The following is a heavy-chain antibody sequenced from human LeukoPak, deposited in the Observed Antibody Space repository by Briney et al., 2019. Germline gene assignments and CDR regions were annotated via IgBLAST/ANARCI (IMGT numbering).Heavy chain of an antibody. CDR1: GFTFSSYA. CDR2: ISYDGSNK. J-gene: IGHJ3*02. V-gene: IGHV3-30*04. D-gene: IGHD6-6*01. CDR3: AREVSSSGPFGAFDI. Sequence: GGSLRLSCAASGFTFSSYAMHWVRQAPGKGLEWVAVISYDGSNKYYADSVKGRFTISRDNSKNTLYLQMNSLRAEDTAVYYCAREVSSSGPFGAFDIWGQGTMVTVSS.